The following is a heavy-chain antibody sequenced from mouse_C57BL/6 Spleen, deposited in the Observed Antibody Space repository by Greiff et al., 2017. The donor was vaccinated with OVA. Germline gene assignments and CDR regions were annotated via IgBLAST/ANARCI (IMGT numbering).Heavy chain of an antibody. J-gene: IGHJ1*03. V-gene: IGHV5-9-1*02. CDR2: ISSGGDYI. Sequence: EVMLVESGEGLVKPGGSLKLSCAASGFTFSSYAMSWVRQTPEKRLEWVAYISSGGDYIYYADTVKGRFTLSRDNARNTLYLQMSSLKSEDTAMYYCTRGPFYYDYDWYFDVWGTGTTVTVSS. CDR3: TRGPFYYDYDWYFDV. CDR1: GFTFSSYA. D-gene: IGHD2-4*01.